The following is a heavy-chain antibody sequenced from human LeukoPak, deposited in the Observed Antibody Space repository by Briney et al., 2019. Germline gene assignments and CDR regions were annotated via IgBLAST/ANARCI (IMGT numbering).Heavy chain of an antibody. D-gene: IGHD1-7*01. CDR3: ARGARGNWNYSDYYYYYMDV. CDR2: INHSGST. J-gene: IGHJ6*03. CDR1: GGSFSGYY. Sequence: SETLSLTCAVYGGSFSGYYWSWIRQPPGKGLEWIGAINHSGSTNYNPSLKSRVTISVDTSKNQFSLKLSSVTAADTAVYYCARGARGNWNYSDYYYYYMDVWGKGTTVTVSS. V-gene: IGHV4-34*01.